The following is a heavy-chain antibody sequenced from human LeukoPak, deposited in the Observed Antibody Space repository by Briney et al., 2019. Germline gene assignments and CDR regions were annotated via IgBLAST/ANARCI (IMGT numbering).Heavy chain of an antibody. V-gene: IGHV4-4*02. D-gene: IGHD6-13*01. Sequence: SGTLSLTCAVSGGSINSRKWWSWVRQPPGKGLEWIGEIFHSGSTNYNPSLKSRVTISVDKSKNQFSLKLSSVTAADTAVYYCARGGGCSSRRLTHCWGQGALVTVSS. J-gene: IGHJ4*02. CDR2: IFHSGST. CDR1: GGSINSRKW. CDR3: ARGGGCSSRRLTHC.